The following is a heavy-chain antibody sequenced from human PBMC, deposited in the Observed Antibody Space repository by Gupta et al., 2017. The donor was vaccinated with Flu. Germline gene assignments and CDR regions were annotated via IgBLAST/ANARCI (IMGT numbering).Heavy chain of an antibody. Sequence: EVQLLESGGGLVQPGGSLRLSCAASGFIFSSYAMSWVRQAPGKGLEWVSAISVSGGSKYYADSVKGRFTISRDNSKNTLYLQMNSLRAEDTAVYYCAKGYCSSTSCYPYYFDYWGQGTLVTVSS. J-gene: IGHJ4*02. CDR1: GFIFSSYA. CDR2: ISVSGGSK. CDR3: AKGYCSSTSCYPYYFDY. D-gene: IGHD2-2*01. V-gene: IGHV3-23*01.